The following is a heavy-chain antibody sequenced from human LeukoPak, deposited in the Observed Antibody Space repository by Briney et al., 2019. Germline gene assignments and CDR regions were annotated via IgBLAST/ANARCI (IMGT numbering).Heavy chain of an antibody. D-gene: IGHD3-10*01. V-gene: IGHV1-8*01. CDR2: MNPNSGNT. Sequence: ASVKVSCKASGYTFTSYDINWVRQATGQGLEWMGWMNPNSGNTGYAQKFQGRVTMTRNTSISTAYMELSGLRSDDTAVYYCARDGTTRSYYYFDHWGQGTLVTVSS. CDR3: ARDGTTRSYYYFDH. CDR1: GYTFTSYD. J-gene: IGHJ4*02.